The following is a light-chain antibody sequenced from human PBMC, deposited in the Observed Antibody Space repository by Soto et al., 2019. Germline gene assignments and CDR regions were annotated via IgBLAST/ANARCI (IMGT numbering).Light chain of an antibody. CDR3: CSYAGSSTLV. V-gene: IGLV2-23*01. CDR1: SSDVGSYNL. Sequence: QSALTQPASVSGSPGQSITISCTGTSSDVGSYNLVSWYQQHPGKAPKPMIYEGSKRPSGVSNRFSGSKSGNTASLTIYGLQAVDEADYYCCSYAGSSTLVFGGGTKLTVL. CDR2: EGS. J-gene: IGLJ2*01.